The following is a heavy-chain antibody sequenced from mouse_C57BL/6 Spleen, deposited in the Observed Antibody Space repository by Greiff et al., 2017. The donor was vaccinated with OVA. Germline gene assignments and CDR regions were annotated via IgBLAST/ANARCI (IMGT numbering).Heavy chain of an antibody. CDR1: GYTFTDYY. Sequence: EVQLQQSGPELVKPGASVKISCKASGYTFTDYYMNWVKQSHGKSLEWIGDINPNNGGTSYNQKFKGKATLTVDKSSSTAYMELRSLTSEDSAVYYCARDTKLGRGYFDYWGQGTTLTVSS. J-gene: IGHJ2*01. CDR2: INPNNGGT. V-gene: IGHV1-26*01. CDR3: ARDTKLGRGYFDY. D-gene: IGHD4-1*01.